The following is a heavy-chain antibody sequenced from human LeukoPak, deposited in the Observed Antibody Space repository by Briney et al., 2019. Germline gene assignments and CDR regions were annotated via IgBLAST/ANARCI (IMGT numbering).Heavy chain of an antibody. Sequence: PGGSLRLPCAASGFTFSSYWMHWVRQAPGKGLVWVSYISGDGSSTTYADSVKGRFTISRDNAKNTLDLQMNSLRAEDTAVYYCARGGWGTAIDYWAQGTLVTVSS. CDR2: ISGDGSST. CDR3: ARGGWGTAIDY. J-gene: IGHJ4*02. V-gene: IGHV3-74*01. CDR1: GFTFSSYW. D-gene: IGHD1-7*01.